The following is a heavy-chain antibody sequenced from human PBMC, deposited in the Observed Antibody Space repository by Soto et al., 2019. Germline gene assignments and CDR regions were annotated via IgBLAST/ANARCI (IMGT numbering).Heavy chain of an antibody. CDR2: IIPMFETV. D-gene: IGHD2-15*01. V-gene: IGHV1-69*01. J-gene: IGHJ6*02. CDR3: ARGLRTGNYGMDV. CDR1: GGTFNNYA. Sequence: QEKLLQSGAEVRKPGSSVKVSCKASGGTFNNYAVSWVRQAPGQGLEWMGGIIPMFETVNYAQRFQGRLTIAADESTSTAYLELTSLTSADTAMYFCARGLRTGNYGMDVWGQGTTVTVSS.